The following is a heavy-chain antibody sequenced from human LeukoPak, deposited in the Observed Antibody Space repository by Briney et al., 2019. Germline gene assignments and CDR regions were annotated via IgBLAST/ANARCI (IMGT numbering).Heavy chain of an antibody. D-gene: IGHD2-2*01. CDR2: IYYSGST. CDR3: ARGKVVPAAFDY. J-gene: IGHJ4*02. CDR1: GGSISSYY. Sequence: SETLSLTCTVSGGSISSYYWSWIRQPPGKGLEWIGYIYYSGSTNYNPSLKNRVTISVDTSKNQFSLKLSSVTAADTAVYYCARGKVVPAAFDYWGQGTLVTVSS. V-gene: IGHV4-59*01.